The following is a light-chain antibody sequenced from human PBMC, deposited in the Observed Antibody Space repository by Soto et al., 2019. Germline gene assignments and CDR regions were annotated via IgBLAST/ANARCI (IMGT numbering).Light chain of an antibody. J-gene: IGKJ2*01. CDR1: QSVSSTY. V-gene: IGKV3-20*01. Sequence: EIVLTQSPGTLCMSPGERAALSCRASQSVSSTYLAWYQQKPGQAPRLLIYGASSRATGIPDRFSGSGSGTDFTLTISRLEPEDLAVYYCQQYGSSPYTFGHGTKVDIK. CDR2: GAS. CDR3: QQYGSSPYT.